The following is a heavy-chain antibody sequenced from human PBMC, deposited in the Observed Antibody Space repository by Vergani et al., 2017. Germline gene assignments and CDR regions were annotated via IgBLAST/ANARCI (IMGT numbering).Heavy chain of an antibody. Sequence: VQLVESGGGLVQPGGSLRLSCSASGFTFSSYAMHWVRQAPGKGLEYVSAISSNGGSTYYADSVKGRFTISRDNAKNTLYLQMNSLRAEDTAVYYCAREGITIFGVVIDDAFDIWGQGTMVTVSS. D-gene: IGHD3-3*01. CDR3: AREGITIFGVVIDDAFDI. CDR2: ISSNGGST. J-gene: IGHJ3*02. CDR1: GFTFSSYA. V-gene: IGHV3-64*04.